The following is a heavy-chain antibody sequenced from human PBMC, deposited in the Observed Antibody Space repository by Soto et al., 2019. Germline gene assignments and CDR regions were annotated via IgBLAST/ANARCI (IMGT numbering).Heavy chain of an antibody. D-gene: IGHD3-10*01. V-gene: IGHV3-11*01. CDR1: KFTFSDHY. Sequence: VGSLRLSCATSKFTFSDHYMTWIRQAPGKGLEWVSYISQSGTTIHYADSVKGRFTVSRDNAQKSLYLQMNSLRAEDTAVYYCAGDPYYYASYYWGQGTLVTVSS. CDR2: ISQSGTTI. J-gene: IGHJ4*02. CDR3: AGDPYYYASYY.